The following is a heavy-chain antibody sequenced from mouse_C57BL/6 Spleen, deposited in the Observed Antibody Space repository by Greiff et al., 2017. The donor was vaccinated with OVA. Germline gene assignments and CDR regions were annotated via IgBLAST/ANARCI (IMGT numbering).Heavy chain of an antibody. V-gene: IGHV5-17*01. CDR1: GFTFSDYG. D-gene: IGHD1-1*01. CDR2: ISSGSSTI. Sequence: EVQLVESGGGLVKPGGSLKLSCAASGFTFSDYGMHWVRQAPEKGLEWVAYISSGSSTISYADTVKGRFTISSDNAKNTLFLQMTSLRSEDTAMYYCARTDYYSSSGVAYWGQGTLVTVSA. J-gene: IGHJ3*01. CDR3: ARTDYYSSSGVAY.